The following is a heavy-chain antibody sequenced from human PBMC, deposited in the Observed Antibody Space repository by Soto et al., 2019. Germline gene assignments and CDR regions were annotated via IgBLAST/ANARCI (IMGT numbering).Heavy chain of an antibody. CDR1: GFSLTTSGVG. J-gene: IGHJ4*02. Sequence: QITLNESGPTQVKPRQTLTLTCTFSGFSLTTSGVGVGWIRQSPGKAPEWLALIYWDDDKRYSPSLKSRLTITKATSKNQVVLTMADFDPADTSTYYCAPRVLRTVFGLVTTTAIYFDFWGQGTPVAVSS. CDR2: IYWDDDK. V-gene: IGHV2-5*02. D-gene: IGHD3-3*01. CDR3: APRVLRTVFGLVTTTAIYFDF.